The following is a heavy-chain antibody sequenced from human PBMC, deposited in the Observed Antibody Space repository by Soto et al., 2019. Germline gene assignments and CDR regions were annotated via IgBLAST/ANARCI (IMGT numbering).Heavy chain of an antibody. V-gene: IGHV1-18*01. CDR3: AREQRDFWSGRGDYMDV. CDR2: ISAYNGNT. J-gene: IGHJ6*03. D-gene: IGHD3-3*01. Sequence: ASVKVSCKASGYTFTSYGISWVRQAPGQGLEWMGWISAYNGNTNYAQKLQGRVTMTTDTSTSKAYMELGSLRSDDTAVYYGAREQRDFWSGRGDYMDVWGKGTTVTVSS. CDR1: GYTFTSYG.